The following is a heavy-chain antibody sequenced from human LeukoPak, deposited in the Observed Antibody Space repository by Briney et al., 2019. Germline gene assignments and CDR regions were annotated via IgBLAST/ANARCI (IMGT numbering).Heavy chain of an antibody. V-gene: IGHV3-21*01. CDR2: ISSTSNYI. J-gene: IGHJ3*02. Sequence: GGSLRLSCAASGFTFSSYSMDWVRQAPGKGVEWVSSISSTSNYIYYAYSVKGRFTISRDNAKNSLFMQMNSLRAEDTAVYYCARDPGGIAVPGLGFAFDIWGQGTMVTVSS. CDR1: GFTFSSYS. D-gene: IGHD6-19*01. CDR3: ARDPGGIAVPGLGFAFDI.